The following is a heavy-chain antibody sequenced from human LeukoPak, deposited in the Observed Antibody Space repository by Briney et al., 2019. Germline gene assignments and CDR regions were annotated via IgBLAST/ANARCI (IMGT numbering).Heavy chain of an antibody. Sequence: GTSVKVSCKASGFTFTSSAVQWVRQARGQRLEWIGWIVVGSGNTNFAQKFQERVTISRDMSTSTAYMEVSSLRSEDTAVYYCAAATGATAGSYAFDIWGRGTMVTVSS. D-gene: IGHD1-26*01. J-gene: IGHJ3*02. V-gene: IGHV1-58*01. CDR3: AAATGATAGSYAFDI. CDR2: IVVGSGNT. CDR1: GFTFTSSA.